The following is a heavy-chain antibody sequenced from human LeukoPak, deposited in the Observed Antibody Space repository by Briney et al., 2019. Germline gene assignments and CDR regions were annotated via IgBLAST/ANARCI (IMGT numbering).Heavy chain of an antibody. CDR2: IYYSGST. J-gene: IGHJ4*02. Sequence: SETLSLTCTVSGGSISISSHYWVWIRQPPGKGLEWIGSIYYSGSTYYNPSLKSRVTISVDMSRNQFSLKLTSVTAADTAVYYCARVLKGRAPFDYWGQGTLVTVSS. CDR1: GGSISISSHY. CDR3: ARVLKGRAPFDY. V-gene: IGHV4-39*01.